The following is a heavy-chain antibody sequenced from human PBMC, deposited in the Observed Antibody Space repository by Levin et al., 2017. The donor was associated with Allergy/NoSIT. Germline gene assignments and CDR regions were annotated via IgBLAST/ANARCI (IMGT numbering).Heavy chain of an antibody. V-gene: IGHV4-38-2*02. Sequence: RSQTLSLTCAVSGYSISSGYYWGWIRQPPGKGLEWIGSIYHSGSTYYNPSLKSRVTISVDTSKNQFSLKLSSVTAADTAVYYCARDIVVVPAALDYYYYYGMDVWGQGTTVTVSS. CDR2: IYHSGST. D-gene: IGHD2-2*01. J-gene: IGHJ6*02. CDR1: GYSISSGYY. CDR3: ARDIVVVPAALDYYYYYGMDV.